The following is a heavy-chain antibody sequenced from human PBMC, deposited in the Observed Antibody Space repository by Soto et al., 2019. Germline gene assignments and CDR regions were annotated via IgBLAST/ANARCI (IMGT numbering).Heavy chain of an antibody. CDR1: GGSISSGGYY. J-gene: IGHJ6*02. V-gene: IGHV4-31*03. D-gene: IGHD2-21*01. CDR3: EREFVADRVYGMDV. Sequence: SETLSLTCTVSGGSISSGGYYWSWIRQHPGKGLEWIGYIYYSGSTYYNPSLKSRVTISVDTSKNQFSLKLSSVTAADTAVYYCEREFVADRVYGMDVWGQGTTVTVSS. CDR2: IYYSGST.